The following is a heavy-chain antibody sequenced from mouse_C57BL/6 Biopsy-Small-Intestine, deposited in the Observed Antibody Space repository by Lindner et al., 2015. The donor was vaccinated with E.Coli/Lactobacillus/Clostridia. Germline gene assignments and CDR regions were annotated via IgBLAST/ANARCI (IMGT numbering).Heavy chain of an antibody. Sequence: VQLQESGAELAKPGASVKLSCKASGYTFTSYWMHWVKQRPGQGLEWIGYINPYSGNTKYNQKFKDKATLTADKSSSTAYVQVSSLTYEDSAVYYCARPSYYDYDGGGYFDFWGQGTTLTVSS. CDR1: GYTFTSYW. J-gene: IGHJ2*01. D-gene: IGHD2-4*01. V-gene: IGHV1-7*01. CDR3: ARPSYYDYDGGGYFDF. CDR2: INPYSGNT.